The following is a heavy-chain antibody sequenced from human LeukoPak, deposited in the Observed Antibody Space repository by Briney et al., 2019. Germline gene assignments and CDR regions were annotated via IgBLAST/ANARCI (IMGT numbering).Heavy chain of an antibody. V-gene: IGHV3-20*04. J-gene: IGHJ6*03. CDR2: INWNGGST. D-gene: IGHD2-21*02. CDR1: GFTFDDYG. CDR3: AREHIVVVTAGYMDV. Sequence: PGGSLRLSCAASGFTFDDYGMSWVRQAPGKGLEWVSCINWNGGSTGYADSVKGRFTISRDNAKNSLYLQMNSLRAEDTALYYCAREHIVVVTAGYMDVWGKGTTVTVSS.